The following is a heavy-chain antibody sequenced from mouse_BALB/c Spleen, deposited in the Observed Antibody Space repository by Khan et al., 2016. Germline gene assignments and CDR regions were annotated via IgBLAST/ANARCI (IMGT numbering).Heavy chain of an antibody. CDR1: GFSLTGYG. Sequence: QVQLQQSGPGLVAPSQSLSITCTVSGFSLTGYGVNWVRQPPGKGLEWLGKIWAAGRADYNSALKSRVNISKDNSKSQVFLKMNSLQTDDTANYYCSSDYDGSAYWGQGTQVIVSA. D-gene: IGHD2-12*01. J-gene: IGHJ3*01. V-gene: IGHV2-6-7*01. CDR3: SSDYDGSAY. CDR2: IWAAGRA.